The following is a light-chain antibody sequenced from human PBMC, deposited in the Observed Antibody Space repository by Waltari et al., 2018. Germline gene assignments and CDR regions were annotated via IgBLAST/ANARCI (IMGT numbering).Light chain of an antibody. V-gene: IGLV1-44*01. CDR1: TSNLEYDP. Sequence: QSVLTQPPSASGTPGQRVTISCSGITSNLEYDPVNWYQQLPGTAPKLLTYTDYHRPSGVPDRFSGSRSGTSASLAISGLQSEDEADYYCAAWDDSLNGWVFGGGTRLTVL. CDR2: TDY. J-gene: IGLJ3*02. CDR3: AAWDDSLNGWV.